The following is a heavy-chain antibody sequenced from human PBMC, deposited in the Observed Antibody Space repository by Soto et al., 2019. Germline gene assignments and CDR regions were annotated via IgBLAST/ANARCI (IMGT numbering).Heavy chain of an antibody. CDR2: ISWNSGSI. CDR3: AQDSSGWSAWISL. CDR1: GFTFDDYA. D-gene: IGHD6-19*01. V-gene: IGHV3-9*01. J-gene: IGHJ4*02. Sequence: EVQLVESGGGLVQPGRSLRLSCAASGFTFDDYAMHWVRQAPGKGLEWVSGISWNSGSIGYADSVKGRFTISRDNAKNSLYLQMNSLRAEDTALYYCAQDSSGWSAWISLWGQGTLVTVSS.